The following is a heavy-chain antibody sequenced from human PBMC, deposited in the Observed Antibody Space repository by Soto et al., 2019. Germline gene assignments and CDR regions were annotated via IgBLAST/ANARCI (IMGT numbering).Heavy chain of an antibody. V-gene: IGHV1-8*01. D-gene: IGHD5-12*01. Sequence: ASVKVSCKASGYTFTSYDINWVRQATGHGLEWMGWMNPNSGNTGYAQKFQGRVTMTRNTSISTAYMELGSLRSEDTAVYYCARGKKGYSGYESKPRYYYYYYMDVWGKGTTVTVSS. J-gene: IGHJ6*03. CDR2: MNPNSGNT. CDR3: ARGKKGYSGYESKPRYYYYYYMDV. CDR1: GYTFTSYD.